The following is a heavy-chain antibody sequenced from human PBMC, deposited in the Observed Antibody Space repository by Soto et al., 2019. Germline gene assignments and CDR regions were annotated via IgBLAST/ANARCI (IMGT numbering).Heavy chain of an antibody. CDR2: IYYSGST. CDR3: ASSLTLVQIFDY. CDR1: GGSISSGGYY. D-gene: IGHD6-13*01. V-gene: IGHV4-31*03. Sequence: PSETLSLTCTVSGGSISSGGYYWSWIRQHPGKGLEWIGYIYYSGSTYYNPSLKSRVTISVDTSKNQFSLKLSSVTAADTAVYYCASSLTLVQIFDYWGQGTLVTVSS. J-gene: IGHJ4*02.